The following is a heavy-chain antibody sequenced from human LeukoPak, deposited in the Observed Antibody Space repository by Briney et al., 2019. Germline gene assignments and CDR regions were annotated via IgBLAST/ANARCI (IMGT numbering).Heavy chain of an antibody. CDR3: ARQQGYYDTIGRYYHYYMDV. Sequence: SVTLSLTCTVSGGSISSYYWNWIRQPPGKGLEWIGYIYASGSTNYNPSLNSRITISLDTSKNQFSLRLSSVTAADTAVYYCARQQGYYDTIGRYYHYYMDVWGKGTTVTVSS. V-gene: IGHV4-4*09. J-gene: IGHJ6*03. CDR1: GGSISSYY. CDR2: IYASGST. D-gene: IGHD3-22*01.